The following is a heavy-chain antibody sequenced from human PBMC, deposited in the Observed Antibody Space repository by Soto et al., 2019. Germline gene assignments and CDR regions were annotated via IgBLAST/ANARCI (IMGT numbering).Heavy chain of an antibody. V-gene: IGHV1-46*01. CDR3: ASTGNSSSRISGSDY. J-gene: IGHJ4*02. D-gene: IGHD6-13*01. CDR2: INPSGGST. CDR1: GYTFTSYY. Sequence: ASVKVSCKASGYTFTSYYMHWVRQAPGQGLEWMGIINPSGGSTSYAQKFQGRVTMTRDTSTSTVYMELSSLRSEDKAVYYCASTGNSSSRISGSDYWGQGTLVTVSS.